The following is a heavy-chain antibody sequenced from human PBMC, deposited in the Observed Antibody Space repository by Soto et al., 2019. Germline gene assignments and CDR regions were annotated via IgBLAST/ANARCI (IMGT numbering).Heavy chain of an antibody. V-gene: IGHV5-10-1*01. CDR3: ARSTYYDYVWGSYRSIFDY. CDR1: GYSFTSYW. D-gene: IGHD3-16*02. J-gene: IGHJ4*02. CDR2: IDPSDSYT. Sequence: GESLKISCKGSGYSFTSYWISWVRQMPGKVLEWMGRIDPSDSYTNYSPSFQGHVTISADKSISTAYLQWSSLKASDTAMYYCARSTYYDYVWGSYRSIFDYWGQGTLVTVSS.